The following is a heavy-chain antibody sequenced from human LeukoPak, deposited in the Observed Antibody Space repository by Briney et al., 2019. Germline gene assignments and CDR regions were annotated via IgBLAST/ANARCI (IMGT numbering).Heavy chain of an antibody. D-gene: IGHD1/OR15-1a*01. CDR3: ARARITGTTLYYFDY. V-gene: IGHV3-21*01. J-gene: IGHJ4*02. Sequence: GGSLRLSCAATGFTFSSYSMNWVRQAPGKGLEWVSSISSSSSYIYYADSVKGRFTISRDNAKNSLYLQMNSLRAEDTAVYYCARARITGTTLYYFDYWGQGTLVTVSS. CDR1: GFTFSSYS. CDR2: ISSSSSYI.